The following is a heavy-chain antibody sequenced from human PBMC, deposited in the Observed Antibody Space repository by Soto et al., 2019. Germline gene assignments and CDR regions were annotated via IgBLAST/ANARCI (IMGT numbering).Heavy chain of an antibody. J-gene: IGHJ3*02. CDR3: AKDLGGSSHHDAFDI. CDR1: GLTFRCYA. CDR2: ISGSGGST. V-gene: IGHV3-23*01. D-gene: IGHD6-13*01. Sequence: GGSLRLSCAASGLTFRCYAMSWVRQAQGKGLEWVSAISGSGGSTYYADSVKGRFTISRDNSKTTLYLQMKSLRTEEKTGYNRAKDLGGSSHHDAFDIWGQGTMVTVSS.